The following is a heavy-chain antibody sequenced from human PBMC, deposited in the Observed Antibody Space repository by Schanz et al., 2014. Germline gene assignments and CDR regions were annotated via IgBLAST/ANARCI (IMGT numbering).Heavy chain of an antibody. D-gene: IGHD2-8*02. CDR3: AKSLESCPGGRCSRGYFDY. CDR1: GFTFSSYS. V-gene: IGHV3-48*04. Sequence: EVQLVESGGGLVQPGGSLRLSCTASGFTFSSYSMNWVRQAPGKGLEWVSYVSRSTPDIYYADSVKGRFTISRDNAKNSLYLQMNSLRPEDTAVYYCAKSLESCPGGRCSRGYFDYWGQGTLVTVSS. CDR2: VSRSTPDI. J-gene: IGHJ4*02.